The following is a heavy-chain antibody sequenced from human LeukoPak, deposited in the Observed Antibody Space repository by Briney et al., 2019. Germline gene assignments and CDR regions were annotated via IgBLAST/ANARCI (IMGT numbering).Heavy chain of an antibody. D-gene: IGHD3-10*01. Sequence: PGGSLRLSCAASGFTFSGSAMHWVRQASGKGLEWVGRIRSKANSYATAYAASVKGRFTISRDDSKNTAYLQMNSLKTEDTAVYYCAREYSTMVRGPLDYWGQGTLVTVSS. CDR1: GFTFSGSA. V-gene: IGHV3-73*01. J-gene: IGHJ4*02. CDR2: IRSKANSYAT. CDR3: AREYSTMVRGPLDY.